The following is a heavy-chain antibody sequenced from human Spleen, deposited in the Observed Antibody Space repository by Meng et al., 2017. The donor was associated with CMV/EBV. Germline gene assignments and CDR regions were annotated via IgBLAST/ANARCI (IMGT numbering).Heavy chain of an antibody. D-gene: IGHD5-12*01. Sequence: ASVKVSCKASGYTFTAHYFHWVRQAPGQGLEWMGWISAYNGNTNYAQKLQGRVTITADESTRTAYMDLSSLRSEDTAVYYCARDRRGYSGYGAYGMDVWGQGTTVTVSS. V-gene: IGHV1-18*04. CDR1: GYTFTAHY. J-gene: IGHJ6*02. CDR3: ARDRRGYSGYGAYGMDV. CDR2: ISAYNGNT.